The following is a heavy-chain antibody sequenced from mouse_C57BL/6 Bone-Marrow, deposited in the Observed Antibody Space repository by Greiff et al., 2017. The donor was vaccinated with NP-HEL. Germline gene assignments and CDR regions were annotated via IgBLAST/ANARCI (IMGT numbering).Heavy chain of an antibody. CDR2: IYIGNGYT. J-gene: IGHJ4*01. CDR1: GYTFTSYG. CDR3: ATEGGSRGWGYAMDY. D-gene: IGHD1-1*01. Sequence: DVKLVESGAELVRPGSSVKMSCKTSGYTFTSYGINWVKQRPGQGLEWIGYIYIGNGYTEYNEKFKGKATLTSDTSSSTAYMQLSSLTSEDSAIYFCATEGGSRGWGYAMDYWGQGTSVTVSS. V-gene: IGHV1-58*01.